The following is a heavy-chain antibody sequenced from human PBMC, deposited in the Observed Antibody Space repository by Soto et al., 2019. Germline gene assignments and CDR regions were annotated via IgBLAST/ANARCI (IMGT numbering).Heavy chain of an antibody. V-gene: IGHV1-3*01. J-gene: IGHJ6*02. D-gene: IGHD5-18*01. CDR2: IDAGDGNT. CDR3: ARAGYNYGSPYYGRDV. CDR1: GYTFTSYP. Sequence: ASVKVSCKASGYTFTSYPIHWVRRAPGQRLEWMGWIDAGDGNTKYPQKFLGRVTFTTDTSARTVYMALSSLRSEDTAVYYCARAGYNYGSPYYGRDVWGQGTTVTVSS.